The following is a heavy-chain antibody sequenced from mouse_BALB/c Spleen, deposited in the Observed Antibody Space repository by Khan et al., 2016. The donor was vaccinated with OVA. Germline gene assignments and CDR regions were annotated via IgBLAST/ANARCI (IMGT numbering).Heavy chain of an antibody. CDR1: GYSITSDYA. J-gene: IGHJ3*01. CDR3: ARGRSY. Sequence: EVKLLESGPGLVKPSQSLSLTCAVTGYSITSDYAWNWIRQFPGNKLEWMGYINYSGRTSYTPSLKSRISITRDTSRNQFFLQLNSVTIEDTATYYCARGRSYWGQGTLVTVSA. CDR2: INYSGRT. V-gene: IGHV3-2*02. D-gene: IGHD3-3*01.